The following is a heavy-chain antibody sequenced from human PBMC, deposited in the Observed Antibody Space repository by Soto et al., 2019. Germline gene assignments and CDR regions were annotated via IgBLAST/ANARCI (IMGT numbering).Heavy chain of an antibody. J-gene: IGHJ6*02. D-gene: IGHD2-15*01. CDR2: IIPIFGTA. CDR3: ARSVVVAATSYYYYGMDV. Sequence: SVKVSCKASGGTFSSYAISWVRQAPGQGLEWMGGIIPIFGTANYAQKFQGRVTITADESTSTAYMELSSLRSEDTAVYYCARSVVVAATSYYYYGMDVWGQGATVTVSS. CDR1: GGTFSSYA. V-gene: IGHV1-69*13.